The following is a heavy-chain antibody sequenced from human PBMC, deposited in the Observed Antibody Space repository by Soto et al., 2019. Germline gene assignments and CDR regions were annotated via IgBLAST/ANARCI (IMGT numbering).Heavy chain of an antibody. CDR1: GDSVSSNTAA. D-gene: IGHD6-19*01. CDR3: ARSVSGSRFDH. V-gene: IGHV6-1*01. J-gene: IGHJ4*02. Sequence: SRTLSLTCANSGDSVSSNTAAWNWIRSSPSRGLEWLGRTYYRSNWRHDYAVSVKSRITVNPDTSKNHFSLQLNSVTPDDTAVYYCARSVSGSRFDHWGQGTLVTVSS. CDR2: TYYRSNWRH.